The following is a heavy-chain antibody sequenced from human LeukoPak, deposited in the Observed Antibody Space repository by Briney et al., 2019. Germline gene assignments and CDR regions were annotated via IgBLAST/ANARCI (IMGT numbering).Heavy chain of an antibody. CDR3: ARSVVPAAKYYFDY. CDR2: IYYSGST. CDR1: GGSISSYY. V-gene: IGHV4-59*01. D-gene: IGHD2-2*01. Sequence: SETLSLTCTVSGGSISSYYWSWIRQPPGKGLEWIGYIYYSGSTNYNPSLKSRVTISVDTSKNQFSLKLSSVTAADTAVYYCARSVVPAAKYYFDYWGQGTLVTVSS. J-gene: IGHJ4*02.